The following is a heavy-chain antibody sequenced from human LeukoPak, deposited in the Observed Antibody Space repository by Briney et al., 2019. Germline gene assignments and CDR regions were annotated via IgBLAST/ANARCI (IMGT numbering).Heavy chain of an antibody. D-gene: IGHD6-13*01. CDR2: IFYSGST. V-gene: IGHV4-31*03. CDR3: AREDRVAAGATSWFDP. CDR1: GGSISSGGYY. Sequence: PSQTLSLTCNVSGGSISSGGYYWSWIRQPPGKGLEWIGYIFYSGSTYYNPSLKSRVTISVDTSNNQFSLKLSSVTAADTAVYYCAREDRVAAGATSWFDPWGRGTLVTVSS. J-gene: IGHJ5*02.